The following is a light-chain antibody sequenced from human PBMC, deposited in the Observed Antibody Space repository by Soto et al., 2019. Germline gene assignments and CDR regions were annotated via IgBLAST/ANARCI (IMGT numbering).Light chain of an antibody. CDR3: QQRSNLIT. CDR1: QSVSSY. CDR2: DAS. Sequence: EIVLTQSPATLSLSPGERATLSCRASQSVSSYLAWYQQKPGQAPRLLIYDASNRATGIPARFSGSGSGTDFTLTISSLEPEDFAVYYCQQRSNLITFGQGTLLEI. J-gene: IGKJ5*01. V-gene: IGKV3-11*01.